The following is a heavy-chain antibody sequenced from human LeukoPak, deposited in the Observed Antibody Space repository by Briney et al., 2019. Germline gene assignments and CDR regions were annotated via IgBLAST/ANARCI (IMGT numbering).Heavy chain of an antibody. CDR2: IWYDGIKK. J-gene: IGHJ4*02. Sequence: GRSLRLSCAASGFTFSIYGLHWVRQAPGKGLEWVAVIWYDGIKKDYADSVKGRFTISRDNSKNTLYLQMNSLRAEDTAVYYCAKGLRYYDYWGQGTLVTVSS. D-gene: IGHD2-21*01. V-gene: IGHV3-33*06. CDR1: GFTFSIYG. CDR3: AKGLRYYDY.